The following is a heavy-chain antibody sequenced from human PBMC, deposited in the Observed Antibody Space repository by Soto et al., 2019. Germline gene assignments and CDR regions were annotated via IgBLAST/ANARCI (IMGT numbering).Heavy chain of an antibody. V-gene: IGHV1-8*01. Sequence: ASVKVSCKASGYTFTSYDINWVRQATGQGIEWMGWMNPNSGNTGYAQKFQGRVTMTRNTSISTAYMELSSLRSEDTAVYYCARREIEAADSRSNWGQRTLVTVSS. D-gene: IGHD3-22*01. CDR2: MNPNSGNT. CDR1: GYTFTSYD. J-gene: IGHJ4*02. CDR3: ARREIEAADSRSN.